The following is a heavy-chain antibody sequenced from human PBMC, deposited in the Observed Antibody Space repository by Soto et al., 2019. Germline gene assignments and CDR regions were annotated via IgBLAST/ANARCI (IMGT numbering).Heavy chain of an antibody. CDR2: ISGYNGNT. J-gene: IGHJ4*02. V-gene: IGHV1-18*01. Sequence: QVQLVQSGAEVKTPGASVKVSCKASGYTFTSYGITWVRQAPGQGLEWMGWISGYNGNTNYAQKLQDRVTMTTDTSTNTADRELRSLRSQDTAVYYCARDLVVQTTTGAVDFWGQGTLVTVSS. CDR3: ARDLVVQTTTGAVDF. CDR1: GYTFTSYG. D-gene: IGHD2-2*01.